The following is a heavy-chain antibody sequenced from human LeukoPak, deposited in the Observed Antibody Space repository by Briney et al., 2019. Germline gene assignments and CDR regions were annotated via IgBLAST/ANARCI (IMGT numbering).Heavy chain of an antibody. Sequence: GGSLRLSCAVSGFTFSSYWMHWVRQAPGKGLVWVSRINSDGRSTSSTSYAESVKGRFTISRDNAKNTLYLQMNNLRAEDTAVYYCGRDLGGRGGAWGQGILVTVSP. CDR3: GRDLGGRGGA. CDR2: INSDGRSTSST. J-gene: IGHJ5*02. D-gene: IGHD3-16*01. V-gene: IGHV3-74*01. CDR1: GFTFSSYW.